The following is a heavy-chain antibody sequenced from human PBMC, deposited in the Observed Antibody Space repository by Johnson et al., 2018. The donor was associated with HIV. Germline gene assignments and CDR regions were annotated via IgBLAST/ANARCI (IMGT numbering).Heavy chain of an antibody. Sequence: EKLVESGGGLIQPGGSLRLSCAASGFTVSSNYMSWVRQAPGKGLEWVSVIYSGGSTYYADSVKGRFTISRDNAKNSLYLQMNSLRAEDTAVYYCARDSQTYDYNFWSPATDIWGQGTMVTVSS. J-gene: IGHJ3*02. CDR2: IYSGGST. CDR3: ARDSQTYDYNFWSPATDI. CDR1: GFTVSSNY. D-gene: IGHD3-3*01. V-gene: IGHV3-53*01.